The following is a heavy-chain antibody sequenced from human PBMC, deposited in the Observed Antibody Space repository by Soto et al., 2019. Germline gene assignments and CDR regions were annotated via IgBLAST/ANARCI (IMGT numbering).Heavy chain of an antibody. CDR3: AADWSIAAAEPPFDY. D-gene: IGHD6-13*01. CDR2: IVVGSGNT. Sequence: SVKVSCKASGFTFTSSAVQWVRQARGQRLEWIGWIVVGSGNTNYAQKFQERVTITRDMSTSTAYMELSSLRSEDTAVYYCAADWSIAAAEPPFDYWGQGTLVTVSS. CDR1: GFTFTSSA. V-gene: IGHV1-58*01. J-gene: IGHJ4*02.